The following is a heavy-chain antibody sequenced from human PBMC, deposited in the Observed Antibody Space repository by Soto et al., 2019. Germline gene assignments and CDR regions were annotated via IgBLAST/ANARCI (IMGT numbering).Heavy chain of an antibody. Sequence: GASVKVSCKASGGTFSSYAISWVRQAPGQGLEWMGGIIPIFGTANYAQEFQGRVTITADESTSTAYMELSSLRSEDTAVYYCARASHYYDSSGPGDFDYWGQGTLVTVSS. D-gene: IGHD3-22*01. CDR2: IIPIFGTA. J-gene: IGHJ4*02. V-gene: IGHV1-69*13. CDR1: GGTFSSYA. CDR3: ARASHYYDSSGPGDFDY.